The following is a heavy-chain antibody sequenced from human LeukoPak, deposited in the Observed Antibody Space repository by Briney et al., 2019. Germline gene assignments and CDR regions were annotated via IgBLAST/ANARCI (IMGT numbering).Heavy chain of an antibody. Sequence: GGSLRLSCAASGFTFSSYSMNWVRPAPGKGLEWVSSISSSSSYIYYADSVKGRFTISRDNAKNSLYLQMNSLRAENTAVYYWARADLYCSSSGCARRAFDIWGQGTMVTVSS. V-gene: IGHV3-21*01. CDR2: ISSSSSYI. CDR3: ARADLYCSSSGCARRAFDI. CDR1: GFTFSSYS. J-gene: IGHJ3*02. D-gene: IGHD3-22*01.